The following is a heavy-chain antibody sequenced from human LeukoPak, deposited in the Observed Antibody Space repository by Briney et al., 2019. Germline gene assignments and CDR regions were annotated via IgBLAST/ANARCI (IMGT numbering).Heavy chain of an antibody. Sequence: ASVKVSCKASGYTFTGYYMHWVRQAPGQGLEWMGRINPNSGDTNYAQKFQGRVTMTRDTSITTAYMELNRLRSDDTAVYYCARDFASSWPFDYWGQGPWSPSPQ. CDR3: ARDFASSWPFDY. V-gene: IGHV1-2*06. D-gene: IGHD6-13*01. CDR1: GYTFTGYY. J-gene: IGHJ4*02. CDR2: INPNSGDT.